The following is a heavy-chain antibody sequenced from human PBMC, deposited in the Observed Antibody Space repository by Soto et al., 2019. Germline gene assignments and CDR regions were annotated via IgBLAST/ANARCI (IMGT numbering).Heavy chain of an antibody. CDR1: GFTFDDYA. D-gene: IGHD6-6*01. J-gene: IGHJ5*02. CDR2: ISWNSGSI. Sequence: EVQLVESGGGLVQPGRSLRLSCAASGFTFDDYAMHWVRQAPGKGLEWVSGISWNSGSIGYADSVKGRFTISRDNAKNSLYLQMNSLRAEDTALYYCAKGATMVWYSSSLSWFDPWGQGTLVTVSS. CDR3: AKGATMVWYSSSLSWFDP. V-gene: IGHV3-9*01.